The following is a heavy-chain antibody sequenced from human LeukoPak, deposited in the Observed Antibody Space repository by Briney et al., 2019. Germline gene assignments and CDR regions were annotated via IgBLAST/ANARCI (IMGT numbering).Heavy chain of an antibody. Sequence: PGRSLRLSRAASGFTFSSYGMHWVRQAPGKGLEWVAVISYDGSNKYYADSVKGRFTISRDNSKNTLYLQMNSLRAEDTAVYYRAKDLARQPYSGSYYADYWGQGTQVTVSS. V-gene: IGHV3-30*18. CDR3: AKDLARQPYSGSYYADY. CDR1: GFTFSSYG. D-gene: IGHD1-26*01. J-gene: IGHJ4*02. CDR2: ISYDGSNK.